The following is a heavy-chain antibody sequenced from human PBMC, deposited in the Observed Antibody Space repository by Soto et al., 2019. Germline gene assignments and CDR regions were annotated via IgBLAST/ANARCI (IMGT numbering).Heavy chain of an antibody. D-gene: IGHD3-3*01. Sequence: ASVKVSCKSSGYTFPSYYINWVRQATGQGLECMGWMNPNSGNTGYAQKFQGRVTMTRNTSISTAYMELSSLRSEDTAVYYCARGNFWSGYYPFGYWGQGTLVTVS. V-gene: IGHV1-8*01. CDR3: ARGNFWSGYYPFGY. CDR2: MNPNSGNT. CDR1: GYTFPSYY. J-gene: IGHJ4*02.